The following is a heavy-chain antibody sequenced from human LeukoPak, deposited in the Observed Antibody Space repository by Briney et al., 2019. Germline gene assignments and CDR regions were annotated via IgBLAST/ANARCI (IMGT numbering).Heavy chain of an antibody. V-gene: IGHV1-69*13. CDR3: ARVKGVVGATSYYFDY. J-gene: IGHJ4*02. Sequence: SVKVSCKASGGTFSSYAISWVRQAPGQGLEWMGGIIPIFSTANYAQKFQGRVTITADESTSTAYMELSSLRSEDTAVYYCARVKGVVGATSYYFDYWGQGTLVTVSS. CDR1: GGTFSSYA. D-gene: IGHD1-26*01. CDR2: IIPIFSTA.